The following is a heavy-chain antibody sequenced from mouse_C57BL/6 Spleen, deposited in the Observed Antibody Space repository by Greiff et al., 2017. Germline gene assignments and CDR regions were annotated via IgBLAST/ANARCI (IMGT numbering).Heavy chain of an antibody. CDR2: IYPGDGDT. CDR3: ARYYYGSSHVGYFDV. D-gene: IGHD1-1*01. J-gene: IGHJ1*03. Sequence: QVQLQQSGPELVKPGASVKISCKASGYAFSSSWMNWVKQRPGKGLEWIGRIYPGDGDTNYNGKVKGKATLTADKSSSTAYMQLSSLTSEDSAVYFCARYYYGSSHVGYFDVWGTGTTVTVSS. CDR1: GYAFSSSW. V-gene: IGHV1-82*01.